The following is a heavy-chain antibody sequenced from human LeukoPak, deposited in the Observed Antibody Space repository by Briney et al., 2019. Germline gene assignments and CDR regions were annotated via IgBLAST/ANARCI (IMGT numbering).Heavy chain of an antibody. CDR2: ISYDGTNQ. J-gene: IGHJ6*02. CDR3: ARASREIPPGWYDFWSGSTLGYYYYYGMDV. V-gene: IGHV3-30*03. Sequence: GRSLRLSCAASGFTFSSYGMHWVRQAPGKGLEWVAVISYDGTNQYYADSVKGRFTISRDNSKNTLYLQMNSLRAEDTALYHCARASREIPPGWYDFWSGSTLGYYYYYGMDVWGQGTKVTVSS. CDR1: GFTFSSYG. D-gene: IGHD3-3*01.